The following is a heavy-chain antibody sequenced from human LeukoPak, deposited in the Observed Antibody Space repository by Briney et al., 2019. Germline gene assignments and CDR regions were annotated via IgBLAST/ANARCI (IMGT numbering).Heavy chain of an antibody. Sequence: PGGSLRLSCAASGFTFSSYSMNWVRQAPGKGLEWVSSISSSSSYIYYADSVKGRFTISRDNAKNSLYLQMNSLRAKDTAVYYCARGFGDYVDDAFDIWGQGTMVSVSS. CDR2: ISSSSSYI. J-gene: IGHJ3*02. D-gene: IGHD4-17*01. V-gene: IGHV3-21*01. CDR1: GFTFSSYS. CDR3: ARGFGDYVDDAFDI.